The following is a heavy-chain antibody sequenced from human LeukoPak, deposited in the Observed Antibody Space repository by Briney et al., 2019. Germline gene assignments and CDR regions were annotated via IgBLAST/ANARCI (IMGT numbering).Heavy chain of an antibody. Sequence: PGRSLRLSCAASGFTFSSYEMNWVRQAPGKGLEWVSYISSSGSTIYYADSVKGRFTISRDNAKNSLYLQMNSLRAEDTAVYYCARGLDTATLDYWGQGTLVTVSS. J-gene: IGHJ4*02. CDR1: GFTFSSYE. CDR2: ISSSGSTI. V-gene: IGHV3-48*03. D-gene: IGHD5-18*01. CDR3: ARGLDTATLDY.